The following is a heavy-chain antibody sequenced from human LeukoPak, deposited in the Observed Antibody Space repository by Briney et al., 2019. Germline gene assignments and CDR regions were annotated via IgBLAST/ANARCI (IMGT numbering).Heavy chain of an antibody. Sequence: HGEFLKISCKGSGYSFTNYWIAWVRQMPGKGLEWMGIIYPGDSDTRYSPSFQGQVTISADKSISTAYVQWNSLKASDTAMYYCARRHKRGAYSYGVDYWGQGTLVTVSS. J-gene: IGHJ4*02. V-gene: IGHV5-51*01. CDR3: ARRHKRGAYSYGVDY. D-gene: IGHD5-18*01. CDR1: GYSFTNYW. CDR2: IYPGDSDT.